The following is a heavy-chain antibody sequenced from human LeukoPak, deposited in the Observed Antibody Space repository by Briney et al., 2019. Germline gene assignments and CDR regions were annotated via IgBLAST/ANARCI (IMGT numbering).Heavy chain of an antibody. CDR3: ARDPVYDSSGTDAFDI. J-gene: IGHJ3*02. Sequence: ASVKVSCKASGYTFTTYYILWMRQAPGQGLEWMGIINPIGGSATYAQKFQGRVTIIADESTSTAYMELSSLRSEDTAVYYCARDPVYDSSGTDAFDIWGQGTMVTVSS. V-gene: IGHV1-46*01. CDR1: GYTFTTYY. CDR2: INPIGGSA. D-gene: IGHD3-22*01.